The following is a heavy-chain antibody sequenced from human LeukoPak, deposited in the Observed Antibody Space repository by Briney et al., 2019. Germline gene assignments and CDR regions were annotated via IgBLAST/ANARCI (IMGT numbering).Heavy chain of an antibody. Sequence: PSETLSLTCTVSGGSISSYYWSWIRQPPGKGLEWIGYIYYSGSTNYNPSLKSRVTISVDTSKNQFSLKLSSVTAADTAVYYCARVFRVWEDLAAGDAFDIWGQGTMVTVSS. CDR1: GGSISSYY. CDR2: IYYSGST. V-gene: IGHV4-59*01. CDR3: ARVFRVWEDLAAGDAFDI. D-gene: IGHD3-16*01. J-gene: IGHJ3*02.